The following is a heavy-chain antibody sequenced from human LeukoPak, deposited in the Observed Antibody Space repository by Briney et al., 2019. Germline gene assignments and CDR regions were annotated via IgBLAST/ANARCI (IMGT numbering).Heavy chain of an antibody. Sequence: GGSLRLSCAASGFTFDDYAMHWVRQAPGKGLEWVSLINGDGGSTYYADSVKGRFTISRDNSKNSLYLQMNSLRTEDTALYYCAKQDILTGYYAYYYYYYGMDVWGQGTTVTVSS. CDR1: GFTFDDYA. J-gene: IGHJ6*02. CDR3: AKQDILTGYYAYYYYYYGMDV. CDR2: INGDGGST. V-gene: IGHV3-43*02. D-gene: IGHD3-9*01.